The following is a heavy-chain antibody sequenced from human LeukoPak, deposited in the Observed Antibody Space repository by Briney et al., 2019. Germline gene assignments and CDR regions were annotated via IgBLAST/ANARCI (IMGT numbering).Heavy chain of an antibody. Sequence: ASVEVSCKASGYTFTSYDINWVRQATGQGLEWMGWMNPNSGNTGYAQKFQGRVTMTRNTSISTAYMELSSLRSEDTAVYYCARGRRYCSSTSCYYYFDYWGQGTLVTVSS. J-gene: IGHJ4*02. CDR1: GYTFTSYD. V-gene: IGHV1-8*01. CDR2: MNPNSGNT. D-gene: IGHD2-2*01. CDR3: ARGRRYCSSTSCYYYFDY.